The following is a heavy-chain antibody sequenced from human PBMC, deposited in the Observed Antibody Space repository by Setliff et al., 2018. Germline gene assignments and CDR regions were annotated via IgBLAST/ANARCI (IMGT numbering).Heavy chain of an antibody. Sequence: SLRLSCGAFGFTFSKYWMYWVRQAPGKGLVWLSRINGDATITNYADSVKGRFTISRDNGRNTLYLQINSLRGEDTGVYFCAAFDWGENFYNVDAWGKGTTVTVSS. J-gene: IGHJ6*03. D-gene: IGHD7-27*01. V-gene: IGHV3-74*01. CDR1: GFTFSKYW. CDR2: INGDATIT. CDR3: AAFDWGENFYNVDA.